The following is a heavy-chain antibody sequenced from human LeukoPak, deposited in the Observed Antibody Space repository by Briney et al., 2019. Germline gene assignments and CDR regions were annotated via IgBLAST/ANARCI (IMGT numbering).Heavy chain of an antibody. D-gene: IGHD3-9*01. CDR2: ITGSGGNT. CDR3: AKWGDYDVLTGYYVSDY. V-gene: IGHV3-23*01. CDR1: GFTFANFA. J-gene: IGHJ4*02. Sequence: GGSLRLSCAASGFTFANFAMSWAPQAPGKGLKGSSAITGSGGNTYYADSVKGRFTISRDNSKNTVFLQMNSLRAEDTAVYYCAKWGDYDVLTGYYVSDYWGQGTLVTVSS.